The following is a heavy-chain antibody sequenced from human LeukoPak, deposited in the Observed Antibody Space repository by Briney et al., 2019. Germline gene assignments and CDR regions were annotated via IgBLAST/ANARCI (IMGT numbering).Heavy chain of an antibody. CDR2: IIPIFGTA. Sequence: GASVKVSCKASGGTFSSYAISWVRQAPGQGLEWMGRIIPIFGTANYAQKFQGRVTITTDESTSTAYTELSSLRSEDTAVYYCARDIDRSSGYYRQRNWFDPWGQGTLVTVSS. CDR1: GGTFSSYA. CDR3: ARDIDRSSGYYRQRNWFDP. D-gene: IGHD3-22*01. J-gene: IGHJ5*02. V-gene: IGHV1-69*05.